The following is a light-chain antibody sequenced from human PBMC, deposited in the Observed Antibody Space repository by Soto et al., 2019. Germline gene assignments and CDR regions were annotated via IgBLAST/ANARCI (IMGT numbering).Light chain of an antibody. J-gene: IGLJ1*01. CDR2: DVS. CDR1: SSDVGGYDY. Sequence: QSALTQPRSVSGSPGQSVTISCAGTSSDVGGYDYVSWYQHHPGTAPKLMIYDVSMRPSGVPDRFSGSKSGNTASLTISGLQAEDAAEYYCCSYAGSYTFYVFGTGTKLTVL. V-gene: IGLV2-11*01. CDR3: CSYAGSYTFYV.